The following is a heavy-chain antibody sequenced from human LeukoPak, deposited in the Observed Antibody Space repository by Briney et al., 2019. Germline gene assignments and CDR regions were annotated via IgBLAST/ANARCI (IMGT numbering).Heavy chain of an antibody. J-gene: IGHJ6*03. CDR1: GGSISSYY. CDR2: IYTSGST. V-gene: IGHV4-4*07. D-gene: IGHD4/OR15-4a*01. CDR3: ARDPDYSDYMDV. Sequence: SQTLSLTCTVSGGSISSYYWSWIRQPAGKGLEWIGRIYTSGSTNYNPSLKSRVTTSVDTSKNQFSLKLSSVTAADTAVYYCARDPDYSDYMDVWGKGTTVTVSS.